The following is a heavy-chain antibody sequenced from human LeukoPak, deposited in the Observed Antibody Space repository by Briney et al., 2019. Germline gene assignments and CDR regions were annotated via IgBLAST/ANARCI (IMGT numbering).Heavy chain of an antibody. Sequence: VASVKVSCKASGYTFTGYYMHWVRQAPGQGLEWMGWINPNSGGTNYAQKFQGRVTMTRDTSISTAYMELSRLRSDDTAVYYCARDEMTTGDLFDYWGQGTLVTVSS. CDR3: ARDEMTTGDLFDY. CDR1: GYTFTGYY. J-gene: IGHJ4*02. V-gene: IGHV1-2*02. D-gene: IGHD4-17*01. CDR2: INPNSGGT.